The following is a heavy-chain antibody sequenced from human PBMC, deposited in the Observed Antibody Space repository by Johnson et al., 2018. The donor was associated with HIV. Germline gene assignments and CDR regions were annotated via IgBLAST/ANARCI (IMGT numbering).Heavy chain of an antibody. J-gene: IGHJ3*02. CDR2: ISYDGSNK. CDR3: ARNVPAAGTGVAFVI. CDR1: GFTFSSYA. D-gene: IGHD6-13*01. V-gene: IGHV3-30-3*01. Sequence: VQLVESGGGVVQPGRSLRLSCAASGFTFSSYAMHWVRQAPGKGLEWVAVISYDGSNKYYADSVKGRFTISRDNSKNTLYLQMNSLRAEDTAVYYCARNVPAAGTGVAFVIWGQGTMVTVSS.